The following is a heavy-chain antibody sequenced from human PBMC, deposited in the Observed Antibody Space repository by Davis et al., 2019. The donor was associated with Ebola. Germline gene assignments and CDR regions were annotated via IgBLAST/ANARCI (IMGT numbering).Heavy chain of an antibody. CDR3: ASPGRSSSWTNYGMDV. J-gene: IGHJ6*02. V-gene: IGHV3-21*01. Sequence: PGGSLRLSCAASGFTFSSYSMNWVRQAPGKGLEWVSSISSSSSYIYYADSVKGRFTISRDNAKNSLYLQMNSLRAEDTAVYYCASPGRSSSWTNYGMDVWGQGTTVTVSS. CDR1: GFTFSSYS. CDR2: ISSSSSYI. D-gene: IGHD6-13*01.